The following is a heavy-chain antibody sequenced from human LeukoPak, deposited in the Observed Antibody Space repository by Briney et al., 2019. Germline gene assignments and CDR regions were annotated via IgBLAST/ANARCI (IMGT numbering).Heavy chain of an antibody. V-gene: IGHV3-23*01. CDR3: AKDSSYYGSGSYWDY. J-gene: IGHJ4*02. CDR2: ISGSGGST. D-gene: IGHD3-10*01. Sequence: PGGSLRLSCAASGFTFSSYAMSWVRQAPGKGLEWASAISGSGGSTYYADPVKGRFTISRDNSKNTLYLQMNSLRAEDTAVYYCAKDSSYYGSGSYWDYWGQGTLVTVSS. CDR1: GFTFSSYA.